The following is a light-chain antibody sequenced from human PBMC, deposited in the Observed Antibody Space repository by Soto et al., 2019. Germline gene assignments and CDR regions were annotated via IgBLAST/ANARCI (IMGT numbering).Light chain of an antibody. J-gene: IGLJ2*01. CDR2: GNT. CDR3: LSFDSSLSVV. Sequence: QAVVTQPPSVSGAPGQRVTISCTGSSSNIGAGYDVHWYQQLPGRAPKLLIYGNTNRPSGVPDRFSGSKSGTSASLAITGHQAEDEADYYCLSFDSSLSVVFGGGTKLTVL. V-gene: IGLV1-40*01. CDR1: SSNIGAGYD.